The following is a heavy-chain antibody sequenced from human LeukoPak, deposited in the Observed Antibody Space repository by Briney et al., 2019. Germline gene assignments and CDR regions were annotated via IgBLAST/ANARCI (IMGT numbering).Heavy chain of an antibody. D-gene: IGHD3-16*01. CDR3: ARDGGEGDNSAFDI. V-gene: IGHV3-72*01. CDR2: TRNKARRYTT. Sequence: GGSLSLSCAASGVTLSDHHMDWVRQAPGKGLEWVGRTRNKARRYTTEYAASVKGRFTISRDDSNNSLYLQMNSLKTEDTAVYYCARDGGEGDNSAFDIWGQGTMVTVSS. J-gene: IGHJ3*02. CDR1: GVTLSDHH.